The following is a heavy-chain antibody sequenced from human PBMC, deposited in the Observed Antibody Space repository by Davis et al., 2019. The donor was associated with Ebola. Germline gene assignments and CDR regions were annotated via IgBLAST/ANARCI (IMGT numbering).Heavy chain of an antibody. J-gene: IGHJ6*02. Sequence: MPSETLSLTCTVSGGSISSYYWSWIRQPPGKGLEWIGFIYYSGSTNYNPSLKSRVTISVDTSKNQFSLKLRSVTAADTAVYFCASSGISHFFYYGLDVWGQGTTVTVSS. CDR2: IYYSGST. CDR1: GGSISSYY. V-gene: IGHV4-59*01. CDR3: ASSGISHFFYYGLDV. D-gene: IGHD3-3*02.